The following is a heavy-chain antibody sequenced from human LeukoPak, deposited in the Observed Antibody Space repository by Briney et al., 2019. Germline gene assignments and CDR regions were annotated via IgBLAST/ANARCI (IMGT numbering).Heavy chain of an antibody. D-gene: IGHD6-6*01. V-gene: IGHV3-7*01. J-gene: IGHJ4*02. CDR1: GFTFSTYA. Sequence: GTSLRLSCAASGFTFSTYAMHWVRQAPGKGLEWVAKIKADGGEKDHVASVKGRFTISRDNAKNSLYLQMNSLRVEDTAVYYCARGGAARPDFWGQGTLVTVSS. CDR2: IKADGGEK. CDR3: ARGGAARPDF.